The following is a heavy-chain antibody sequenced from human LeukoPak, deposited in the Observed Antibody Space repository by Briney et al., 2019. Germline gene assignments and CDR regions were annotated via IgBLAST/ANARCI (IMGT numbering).Heavy chain of an antibody. D-gene: IGHD3-10*01. J-gene: IGHJ4*02. V-gene: IGHV4-38-2*02. CDR3: ARNSDSGPDY. CDR2: IFHSGST. CDR1: GYSISSGYY. Sequence: PSETLSLTCTVSGYSISSGYYWGWIRQPPGKGLEWIGSIFHSGSTYYKPSLKSRVTISIDTSKNRFSLKLSSVTAADTAMYYCARNSDSGPDYWGQGTLVTVSS.